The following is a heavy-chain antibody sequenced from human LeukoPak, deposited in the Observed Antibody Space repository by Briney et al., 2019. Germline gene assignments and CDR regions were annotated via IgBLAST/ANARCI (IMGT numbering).Heavy chain of an antibody. CDR2: INHSGST. D-gene: IGHD3-3*01. CDR1: GGSFSGHY. CDR3: ASGQYYDLWSGYYVD. Sequence: NPSETLSLTCAVSGGSFSGHYWSWIRQPPGKGLEWIGEINHSGSTNYNPSLESRVTISLDTTKKHFSQKQSSITSAGPTVYYCASGQYYDLWSGYYVDWGQGTLVTVSA. V-gene: IGHV4-34*01. J-gene: IGHJ4*02.